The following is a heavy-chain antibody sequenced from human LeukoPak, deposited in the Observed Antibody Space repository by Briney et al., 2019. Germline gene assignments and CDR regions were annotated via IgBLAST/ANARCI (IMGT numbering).Heavy chain of an antibody. V-gene: IGHV1-8*03. CDR3: ARDWGYSYLDY. J-gene: IGHJ4*02. D-gene: IGHD5-18*01. CDR1: GYTFTSYD. Sequence: ASVKVSCKASGYTFTSYDINWVRQATGQGLEWMGWMNPNSGNTGYAQKFQGRVTITRNTSISTAYMELSSLRSDDTAVYYCARDWGYSYLDYWGQETLVTVSS. CDR2: MNPNSGNT.